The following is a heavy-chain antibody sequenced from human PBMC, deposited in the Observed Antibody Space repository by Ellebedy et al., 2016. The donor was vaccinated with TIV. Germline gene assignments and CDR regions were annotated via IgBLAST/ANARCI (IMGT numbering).Heavy chain of an antibody. Sequence: GGSLRLSCAASGFTFSSYGMHWVRQAPGKGLEWVAVIWYDGSNKYYADSVKGRFTISRDNSKNTLYLQMNSLRAEDTAVYYCARDSPSPMANLYYFDYWGQGTLVTVSS. CDR3: ARDSPSPMANLYYFDY. D-gene: IGHD5-24*01. CDR2: IWYDGSNK. CDR1: GFTFSSYG. V-gene: IGHV3-33*08. J-gene: IGHJ4*02.